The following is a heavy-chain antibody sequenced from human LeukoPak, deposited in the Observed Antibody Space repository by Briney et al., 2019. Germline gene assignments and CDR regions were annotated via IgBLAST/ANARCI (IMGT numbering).Heavy chain of an antibody. J-gene: IGHJ4*02. D-gene: IGHD3-10*01. CDR3: ARQGLWFGELLPFDY. V-gene: IGHV5-10-1*01. CDR1: EYSFTSYW. CDR2: IDLSDSYT. Sequence: VEALRISCYGSEYSFTSYWISWARPWPRAGLEWRGSIDLSDSYTNNSPSFQGHVTLSADKFISTSYLEWGSLKAWDTAMYYCARQGLWFGELLPFDYWGQGSLVTVSS.